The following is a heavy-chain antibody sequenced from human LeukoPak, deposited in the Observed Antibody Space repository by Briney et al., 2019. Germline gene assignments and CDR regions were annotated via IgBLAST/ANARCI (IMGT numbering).Heavy chain of an antibody. Sequence: GGSLRLSCAASGFTFSSYWRSWVRQAPGKGLEWVANIKQDGSEKYYVDSVKGRFTISRDNAKNSLYLQMNSLRAEDTAVYYCARKGEVGATDFDYWGQGTLVTVSS. CDR2: IKQDGSEK. CDR1: GFTFSSYW. V-gene: IGHV3-7*01. CDR3: ARKGEVGATDFDY. J-gene: IGHJ4*02. D-gene: IGHD1-26*01.